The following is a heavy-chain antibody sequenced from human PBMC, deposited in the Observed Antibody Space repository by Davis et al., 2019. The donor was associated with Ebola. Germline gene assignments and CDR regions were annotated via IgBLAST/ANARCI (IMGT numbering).Heavy chain of an antibody. Sequence: PGGSLRLSCAASGFTFSSYGMNWVRQAPGKGLEWVSYISTSSSPIYYADSVKGRFTISRDNAKNSLYLQMNSLRDEDTAVYYCARDQGAIAARPSAFDMWGQGTMVTVSS. D-gene: IGHD6-6*01. J-gene: IGHJ3*02. CDR3: ARDQGAIAARPSAFDM. CDR1: GFTFSSYG. V-gene: IGHV3-48*02. CDR2: ISTSSSPI.